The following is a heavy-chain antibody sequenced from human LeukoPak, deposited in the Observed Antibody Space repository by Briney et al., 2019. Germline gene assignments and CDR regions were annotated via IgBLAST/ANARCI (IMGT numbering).Heavy chain of an antibody. V-gene: IGHV3-23*01. Sequence: GGSLRLSVAASGFTFSSYAMSWFGRAPGKGREWFSAISGSGGSTYYADSVKGRFTISRDNSKNTLYLQMNSLRAEDTAVYYCAKSDWLLSQSDFWGQGTLVTVSS. CDR3: AKSDWLLSQSDF. CDR1: GFTFSSYA. J-gene: IGHJ4*02. CDR2: ISGSGGST. D-gene: IGHD3-9*01.